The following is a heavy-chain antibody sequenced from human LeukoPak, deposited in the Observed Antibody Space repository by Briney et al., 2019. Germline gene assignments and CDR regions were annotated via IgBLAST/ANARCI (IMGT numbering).Heavy chain of an antibody. V-gene: IGHV4-34*01. CDR1: GGSFSGYY. Sequence: SETLSLTCAVYGGSFSGYYWSWIRQPPGKGLEWIGEINHSGSTNYNPSLKSRVTISVDTSKNQFSLKLSSVTAADTAVYYCARARIVVVPAAKAPFDPWGQGTLVTVSS. CDR2: INHSGST. CDR3: ARARIVVVPAAKAPFDP. D-gene: IGHD2-2*01. J-gene: IGHJ5*02.